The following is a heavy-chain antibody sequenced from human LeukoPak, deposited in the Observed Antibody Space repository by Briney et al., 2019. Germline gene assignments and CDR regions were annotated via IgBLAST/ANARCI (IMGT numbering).Heavy chain of an antibody. V-gene: IGHV4-59*01. CDR1: GGSISSYY. CDR3: ARTDPRQVYRYDY. J-gene: IGHJ4*02. CDR2: IYYSGST. Sequence: SETLSLTCTVSGGSISSYYWSWIRQPPGKGLEWIGYIYYSGSTNYNPSLKGRVTISVDTSKNQFSLKLSSVTAAGTAVYYCARTDPRQVYRYDYWGQGTLVTVSS. D-gene: IGHD3-16*02.